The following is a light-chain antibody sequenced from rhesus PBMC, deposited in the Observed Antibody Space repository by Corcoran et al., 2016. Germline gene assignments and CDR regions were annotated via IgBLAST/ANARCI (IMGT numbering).Light chain of an antibody. J-gene: IGKJ1*01. CDR2: KAS. Sequence: DIQMTQSPSSLSASVGDRVTITCRASENVNNYLNWYQQKPGKAPKLLNYKASTLQSGVPSRFIGRGSGTDYTFTSSRLQPEDVATYYCQHGYGTPWTFGQGTKVEIK. V-gene: IGKV1-74*01. CDR1: ENVNNY. CDR3: QHGYGTPWT.